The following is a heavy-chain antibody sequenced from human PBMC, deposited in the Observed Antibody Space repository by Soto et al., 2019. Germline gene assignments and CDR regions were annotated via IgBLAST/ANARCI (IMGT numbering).Heavy chain of an antibody. CDR1: GDSISTYS. V-gene: IGHV4-59*01. J-gene: IGHJ4*02. Sequence: SETLSLTCTVSGDSISTYSWSWVRQPPGKGLEWIGNIHYNGNTKYNPSLKSRVSMSVDTSKNQFSLRLISVTAADTAKYFCAREGNLGRWLQPIDFWGQGTLVTVSS. CDR3: AREGNLGRWLQPIDF. D-gene: IGHD5-12*01. CDR2: IHYNGNT.